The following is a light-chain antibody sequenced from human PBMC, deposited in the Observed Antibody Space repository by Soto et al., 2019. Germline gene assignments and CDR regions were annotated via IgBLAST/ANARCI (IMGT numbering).Light chain of an antibody. CDR2: EVT. V-gene: IGLV2-14*01. Sequence: QSALTQPASVSGSPGQSITISCTGTSNDVGTHNFVSWYQQHPGKAPKLMIHEVTDRPSGVSNRFSGSKSGNTASLTISRLQAEDEADYYCSSYTSTSTLVFGTGTKLTVL. CDR1: SNDVGTHNF. CDR3: SSYTSTSTLV. J-gene: IGLJ1*01.